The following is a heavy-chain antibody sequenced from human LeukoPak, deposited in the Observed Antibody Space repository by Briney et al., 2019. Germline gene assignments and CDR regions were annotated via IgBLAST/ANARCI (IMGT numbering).Heavy chain of an antibody. J-gene: IGHJ5*02. Sequence: ASVNVSCKASGYTFTSFAMHWVRQAPGQRLEWMGWINADNGYTKYSQKFQGRLTITRDTSASTAYMELSSLRSEDTAVYYCARDGLVVVPVAMEYRNWFDPWGQGTLVTVSS. D-gene: IGHD2-2*01. CDR1: GYTFTSFA. CDR2: INADNGYT. CDR3: ARDGLVVVPVAMEYRNWFDP. V-gene: IGHV1-3*01.